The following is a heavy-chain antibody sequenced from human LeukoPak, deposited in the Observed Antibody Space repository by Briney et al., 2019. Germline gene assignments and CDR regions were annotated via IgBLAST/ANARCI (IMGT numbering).Heavy chain of an antibody. CDR3: SRSSMVRGWFGYYYYMDV. J-gene: IGHJ6*03. V-gene: IGHV2-26*01. Sequence: ESLPTLVHPTETLTLTCTVSGFSLSNARMGVSWIRQPPGKALEWLARIFSNDEKSYSTSLKSRLTISKDTSKSQVVLTMTNTDPVDTATYYCSRSSMVRGWFGYYYYMDVWGKGTTVTVSS. CDR1: GFSLSNARMG. CDR2: IFSNDEK. D-gene: IGHD3-10*01.